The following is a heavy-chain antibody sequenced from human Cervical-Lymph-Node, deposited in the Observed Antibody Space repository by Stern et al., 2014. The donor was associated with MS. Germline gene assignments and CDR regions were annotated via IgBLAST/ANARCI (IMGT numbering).Heavy chain of an antibody. CDR1: GDVFNNYG. CDR2: IIPIFGTA. J-gene: IGHJ6*02. D-gene: IGHD4-23*01. CDR3: ARDRDYGGQAKLAYGMDV. Sequence: QVQLLQPGPEVKKPGSSMRVSCKTSGDVFNNYGVSWVRQVPGQGLEWMGGIIPIFGTANYAPKFQGRVTINADESTGTVYMEMSSLKSEDTAIYYCARDRDYGGQAKLAYGMDVWGQGTTVTVSS. V-gene: IGHV1-69*01.